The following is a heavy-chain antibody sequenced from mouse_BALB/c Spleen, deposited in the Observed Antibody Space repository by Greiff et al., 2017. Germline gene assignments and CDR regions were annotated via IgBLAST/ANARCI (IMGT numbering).Heavy chain of an antibody. J-gene: IGHJ2*01. CDR1: GYTFTDYA. Sequence: LVESGAELVRPGVSVKISCKGSGYTFTDYAMHWVKQSHAKSLEWIGVISTYYGDASYNQKFKGKATMTVDKSSSTAYMELARLTSEDSAIYYCARGDYYGSSYYFDYWGQGTTLTVSS. CDR3: ARGDYYGSSYYFDY. V-gene: IGHV1S137*01. CDR2: ISTYYGDA. D-gene: IGHD1-1*01.